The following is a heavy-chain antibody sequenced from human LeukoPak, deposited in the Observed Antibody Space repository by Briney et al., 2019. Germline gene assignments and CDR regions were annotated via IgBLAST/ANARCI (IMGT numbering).Heavy chain of an antibody. V-gene: IGHV3-21*01. J-gene: IGHJ4*02. CDR2: ISSSSSYI. D-gene: IGHD2-2*01. CDR1: GFTFSSYT. Sequence: PGGSLRLSCAASGFTFSSYTMNWVRQAPGKGLEWVSSISSSSSYIYYTDSVKGRFTISRDNAKSSLYLQMNSLRAEDTAIYYCARDRPNTVVVPASSFDYWGQGTLVTVSS. CDR3: ARDRPNTVVVPASSFDY.